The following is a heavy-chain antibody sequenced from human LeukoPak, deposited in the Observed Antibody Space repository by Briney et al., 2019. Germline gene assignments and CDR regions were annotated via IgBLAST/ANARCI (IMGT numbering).Heavy chain of an antibody. J-gene: IGHJ4*02. CDR2: IKEDGNEK. Sequence: PGGSLRLSCVASGFTFRSYWMSWVRQAPGKGLEWVANIKEDGNEKYYVDSMKGRFTISRDNARNSLFLQMNSLRAEDTAVYYCARDLRQMTMVRGVIISLSYFDYWGQGALVTVSS. D-gene: IGHD3-10*01. CDR3: ARDLRQMTMVRGVIISLSYFDY. CDR1: GFTFRSYW. V-gene: IGHV3-7*01.